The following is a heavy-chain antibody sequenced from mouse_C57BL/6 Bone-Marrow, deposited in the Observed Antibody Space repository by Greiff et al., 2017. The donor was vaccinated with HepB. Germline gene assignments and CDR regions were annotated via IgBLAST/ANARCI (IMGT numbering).Heavy chain of an antibody. CDR2: FHPYNDDT. Sequence: VHLVESGAELVKPGASVKMSCKASGYTFTTYPIEWMKQNHGKSLEWIGNFHPYNDDTKYNEKFKGKATLTVEKSSSTVYLELSRLTSDDSAVYYCARLAIYDGRFDYWGQGTTLTVSS. CDR3: ARLAIYDGRFDY. D-gene: IGHD2-3*01. V-gene: IGHV1-47*01. J-gene: IGHJ2*01. CDR1: GYTFTTYP.